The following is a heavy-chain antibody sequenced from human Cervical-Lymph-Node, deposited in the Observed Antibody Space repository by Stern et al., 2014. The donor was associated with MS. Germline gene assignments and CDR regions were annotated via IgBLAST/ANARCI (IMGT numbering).Heavy chain of an antibody. V-gene: IGHV1-69*01. J-gene: IGHJ4*02. CDR1: GGSFSNYA. D-gene: IGHD3-10*02. Sequence: QLEESGARVNKPGSSVTVACKASGGSFSNYALNWVRQAPGQGLDWIEAISPMFGTANYAQRFQGRVTITADESTATVYLELRTLRSEDTAVYYCAREDRPMLPVFAYWGQGTLVTVSS. CDR2: ISPMFGTA. CDR3: AREDRPMLPVFAY.